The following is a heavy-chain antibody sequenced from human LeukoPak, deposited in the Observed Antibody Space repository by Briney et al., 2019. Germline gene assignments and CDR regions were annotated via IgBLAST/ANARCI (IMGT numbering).Heavy chain of an antibody. CDR1: GFTFSNYW. CDR2: IKGDGSYK. V-gene: IGHV3-7*03. Sequence: GGSLRLSCAASGFTFSNYWMSWVRQAPGKGLEWVANIKGDGSYKYYVDSVKGRFTISRDSAKSSVYLQMNTLRAEDTAVYYCATSADSSGNDWGQGTLVTVS. CDR3: ATSADSSGND. D-gene: IGHD3-22*01. J-gene: IGHJ4*02.